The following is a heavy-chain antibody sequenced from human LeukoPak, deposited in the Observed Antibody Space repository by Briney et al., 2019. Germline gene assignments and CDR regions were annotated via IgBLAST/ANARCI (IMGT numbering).Heavy chain of an antibody. J-gene: IGHJ4*02. D-gene: IGHD3-22*01. V-gene: IGHV4-59*02. Sequence: PSGTLSLTCNVSGGAVSGNYWSWVRQPPGKGLEWIGYIHYTGSTDYNPSLKSRVTMSIDTSKNQFSLRLSSVTAADTAMYYCARVGDSSGYAVFDSWGQGTLVTVSS. CDR1: GGAVSGNY. CDR2: IHYTGST. CDR3: ARVGDSSGYAVFDS.